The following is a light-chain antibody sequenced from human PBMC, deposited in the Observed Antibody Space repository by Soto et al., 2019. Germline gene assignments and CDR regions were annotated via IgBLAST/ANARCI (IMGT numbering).Light chain of an antibody. CDR2: DAS. CDR1: QSVSYY. CDR3: QQYAYSPPHS. J-gene: IGKJ2*03. Sequence: EIVLTQSPATLSLSPGERATLSCRASQSVSYYLAWYQQKPGQAPRLLIYDASNRATGIPARFSGSGSGTDFTLTISSLEPEDSAVYYCQQYAYSPPHSFGQGTKLEIK. V-gene: IGKV3-11*01.